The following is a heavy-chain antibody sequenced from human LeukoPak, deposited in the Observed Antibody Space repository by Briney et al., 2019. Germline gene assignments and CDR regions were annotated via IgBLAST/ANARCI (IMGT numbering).Heavy chain of an antibody. V-gene: IGHV4-39*01. CDR3: ARTRVPAAMSGDKDYYYYYYMDV. CDR2: IYYSGST. J-gene: IGHJ6*03. D-gene: IGHD2-2*01. Sequence: PSETLSLICTVSGGSISSSSYYWGWIRQPPGKGLEWIGSIYYSGSTYYNPSLKSRVTISVDTSKNQFSLKLSSVTAADTAVYYCARTRVPAAMSGDKDYYYYYYMDVWGKGTTVTISS. CDR1: GGSISSSSYY.